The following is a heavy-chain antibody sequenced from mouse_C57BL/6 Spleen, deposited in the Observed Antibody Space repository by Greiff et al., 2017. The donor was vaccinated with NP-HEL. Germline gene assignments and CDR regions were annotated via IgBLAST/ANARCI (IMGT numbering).Heavy chain of an antibody. CDR1: GFTFSDYY. J-gene: IGHJ4*01. D-gene: IGHD1-1*01. Sequence: EVQVVESGGGLVQPGGSLKLSCAASGFTFSDYYMYWVRQTPEKRLEWVAYISNGGGSTYYPDTVKGRFTISRDNAKNTLYLQMSRLKSEDTAMYYCARRPFYGSSDYAMDYWGQGTSVTVSS. CDR3: ARRPFYGSSDYAMDY. CDR2: ISNGGGST. V-gene: IGHV5-12*01.